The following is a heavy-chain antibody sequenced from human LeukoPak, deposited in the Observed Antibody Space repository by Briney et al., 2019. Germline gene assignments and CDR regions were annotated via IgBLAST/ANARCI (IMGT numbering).Heavy chain of an antibody. CDR2: INHSGST. J-gene: IGHJ6*03. Sequence: SETLSLTCAVYGGSFSGYYWSWIRQPPGKGLGWIGEINHSGSTNYNPSLKSRVTISVDTSKNQFSLKLSSVTAADTAVYYCARGVWYYYYYYYYMDVWGKGTTVTVSS. D-gene: IGHD6-13*01. CDR3: ARGVWYYYYYYYYMDV. V-gene: IGHV4-34*01. CDR1: GGSFSGYY.